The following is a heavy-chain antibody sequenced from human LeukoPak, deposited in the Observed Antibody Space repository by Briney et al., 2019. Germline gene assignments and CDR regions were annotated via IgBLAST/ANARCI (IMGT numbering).Heavy chain of an antibody. J-gene: IGHJ4*02. V-gene: IGHV4-30-2*01. Sequence: SETLSLTCTVSGGSISSGGYSWSWIRQPPGKGLEWIGYIYHSGSTYYNPSLKSRVTISVDRSKNQFSLKLSSVTAADTAVYYCARAPYSSYGDYWGQGTLVTVAS. D-gene: IGHD3-22*01. CDR2: IYHSGST. CDR1: GGSISSGGYS. CDR3: ARAPYSSYGDY.